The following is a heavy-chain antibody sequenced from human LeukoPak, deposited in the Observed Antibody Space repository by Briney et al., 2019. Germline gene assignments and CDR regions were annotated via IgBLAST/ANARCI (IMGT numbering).Heavy chain of an antibody. V-gene: IGHV4-4*07. D-gene: IGHD3-10*01. CDR1: GGSISSYY. CDR2: IYTSGST. CDR3: AREGIITMVRGVFDY. Sequence: SETLSLTCTVSGGSISSYYWGWIRQPAGKGLEWIGRIYTSGSTNYNPSLKSRVTMSVDTSKNQFSLKLSSVTAADTAVYYCAREGIITMVRGVFDYWGQGTLVTVSS. J-gene: IGHJ4*02.